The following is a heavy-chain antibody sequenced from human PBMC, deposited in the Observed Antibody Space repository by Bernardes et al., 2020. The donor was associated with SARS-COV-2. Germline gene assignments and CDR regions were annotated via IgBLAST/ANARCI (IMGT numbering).Heavy chain of an antibody. Sequence: TLSLTCSVSGVSMSDFYWSWIWQPPGKGLEWIGYIHHTGNTKYNPSLNSRVTMSVDTSKNQFSLQVDSVTAADTAVYYCARLFLVKTAPEWWFDPWGQGTLVTVSS. D-gene: IGHD3-3*01. CDR3: ARLFLVKTAPEWWFDP. CDR1: GVSMSDFY. J-gene: IGHJ5*02. V-gene: IGHV4-59*01. CDR2: IHHTGNT.